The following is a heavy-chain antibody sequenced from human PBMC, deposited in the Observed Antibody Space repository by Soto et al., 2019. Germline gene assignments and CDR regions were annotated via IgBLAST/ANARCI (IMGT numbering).Heavy chain of an antibody. J-gene: IGHJ6*02. CDR1: GYSFTSYW. CDR3: ARHQGSGDILTGSPPYYYYGMDV. Sequence: GESLKISCKGSGYSFTSYWIGWVRQIPGKGLEWMGIIYPGDSDTRYSPSFQGQVTISADKSISTAYLQWSSLKASDTAMYYCARHQGSGDILTGSPPYYYYGMDVWGQGTTVTVSS. D-gene: IGHD3-9*01. CDR2: IYPGDSDT. V-gene: IGHV5-51*01.